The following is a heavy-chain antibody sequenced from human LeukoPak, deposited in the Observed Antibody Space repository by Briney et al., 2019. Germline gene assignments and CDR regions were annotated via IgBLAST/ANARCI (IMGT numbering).Heavy chain of an antibody. D-gene: IGHD3-3*01. V-gene: IGHV3-23*01. CDR3: AKGAFWSGSAYYYYYYYMDV. CDR2: ISGSGGST. CDR1: GFTFSSYA. Sequence: GGSLRLSCAASGFTFSSYAMSWVRQAPGKGLEWVSAISGSGGSTYYADSVKGRFTISRDNSKNTLYLQMNSLRAEDTAVYYCAKGAFWSGSAYYYYYYYMDVWGKGTTVTVSS. J-gene: IGHJ6*03.